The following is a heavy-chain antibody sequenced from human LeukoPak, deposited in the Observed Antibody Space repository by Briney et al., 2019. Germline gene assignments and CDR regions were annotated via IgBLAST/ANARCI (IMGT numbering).Heavy chain of an antibody. CDR3: ARNDYSSSSYFY. D-gene: IGHD6-6*01. CDR1: GFTVSSKY. J-gene: IGHJ4*02. Sequence: GGSLTLSCAASGFTVSSKYMNWVRQAPGKGLEWVSYISSGGSAIYYADSVKGRFTISRDNAKNSLYLQMNSLRAEDTAVYYCARNDYSSSSYFYWGQGTLVTVSS. V-gene: IGHV3-48*03. CDR2: ISSGGSAI.